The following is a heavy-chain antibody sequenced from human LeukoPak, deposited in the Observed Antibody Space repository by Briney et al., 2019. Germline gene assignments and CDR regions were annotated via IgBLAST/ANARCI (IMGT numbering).Heavy chain of an antibody. CDR2: IRYDGSNK. Sequence: GRSLRLSCAASGFTFSSYGMHWVRQAPVKGLEWVAFIRYDGSNKYYADTVKGRFTISRDNSKNTLYLQMNSLRAEDTAVYYCAKMAAAGPSFDYWGQGTLVTVSS. CDR1: GFTFSSYG. J-gene: IGHJ4*02. V-gene: IGHV3-30*02. CDR3: AKMAAAGPSFDY. D-gene: IGHD6-13*01.